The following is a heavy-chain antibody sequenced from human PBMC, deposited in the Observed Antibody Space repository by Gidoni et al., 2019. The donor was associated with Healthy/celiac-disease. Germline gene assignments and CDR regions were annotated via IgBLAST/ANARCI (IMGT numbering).Heavy chain of an antibody. CDR2: IFSNDEK. Sequence: QVTLKESGPVLVKPTETLTLTCTVSGFSLSNARMGVSWIRPPPGKALEWLAHIFSNDEKSYSTSLKSRLTISKDTSKSQVVLTMTNMDPVDTATYYCARIKVGIVVVLDVWGKGTTVTVSS. V-gene: IGHV2-26*01. CDR3: ARIKVGIVVVLDV. J-gene: IGHJ6*04. CDR1: GFSLSNARMG. D-gene: IGHD2-15*01.